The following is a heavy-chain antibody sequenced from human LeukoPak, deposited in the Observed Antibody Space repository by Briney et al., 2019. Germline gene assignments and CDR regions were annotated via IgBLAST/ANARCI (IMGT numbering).Heavy chain of an antibody. CDR3: ARGSEGIAAAGSALDY. V-gene: IGHV4-34*01. D-gene: IGHD6-13*01. J-gene: IGHJ4*02. CDR1: GGSFSGYY. CDR2: INHSGST. Sequence: PSETLSLTCAVYGGSFSGYYWSWIRQPPGKGLEWIGEINHSGSTNYNPSLKSRVTISVDTSKNQFSLKLRSVTAADTAVYYCARGSEGIAAAGSALDYWGQGTLVTVSS.